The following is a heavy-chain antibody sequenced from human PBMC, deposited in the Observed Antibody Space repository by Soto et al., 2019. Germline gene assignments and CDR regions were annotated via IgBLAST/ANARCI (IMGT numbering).Heavy chain of an antibody. CDR1: GSTVGNYW. Sequence: GSLRLACAVSGSTVGNYWLPWVRQAPGKGLGWFSRVSPDGRTATYADSVKRRFTISRHNAKSTLYLQMNSLRAEDTAVYYGADPWLPTSYWGRGTLVTVSS. J-gene: IGHJ4*02. CDR3: ADPWLPTSY. V-gene: IGHV3-74*01. CDR2: VSPDGRTA. D-gene: IGHD5-12*01.